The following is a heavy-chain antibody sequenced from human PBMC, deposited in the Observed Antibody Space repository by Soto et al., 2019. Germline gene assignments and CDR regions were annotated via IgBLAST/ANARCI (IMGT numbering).Heavy chain of an antibody. Sequence: ASVKVSCKVSGYTLTELSMHWVRQAPGKGLEWMGGFDPEDGETIYAQKFQGRVTMTEDTSTDTAYMELSSLRSEDTAVYYCATVGRGSGSYYFYYYYYGMDVWGQGTTVTVSS. CDR2: FDPEDGET. CDR3: ATVGRGSGSYYFYYYYYGMDV. D-gene: IGHD3-10*01. CDR1: GYTLTELS. J-gene: IGHJ6*02. V-gene: IGHV1-24*01.